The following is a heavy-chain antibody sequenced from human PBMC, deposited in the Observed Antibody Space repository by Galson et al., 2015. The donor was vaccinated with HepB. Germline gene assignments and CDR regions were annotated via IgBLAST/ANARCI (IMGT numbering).Heavy chain of an antibody. J-gene: IGHJ5*02. CDR1: GGSISSGGYY. Sequence: TLSLTCTVSGGSISSGGYYWSWIRQHPGKGLEWIGYIYYSGSTYYNPSLKSRATISVDTSKNQFSLKLSSVTAADTAVYYCARSGYDFWFDPWGQGTLVTVSP. V-gene: IGHV4-31*03. CDR2: IYYSGST. D-gene: IGHD5-12*01. CDR3: ARSGYDFWFDP.